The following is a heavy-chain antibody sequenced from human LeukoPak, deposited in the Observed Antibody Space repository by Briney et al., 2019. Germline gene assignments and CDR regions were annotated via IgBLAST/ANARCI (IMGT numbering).Heavy chain of an antibody. CDR3: ARDKVVVVPAAIRSRWFDP. J-gene: IGHJ5*02. Sequence: ASVKVSCKASGYTFTSYGISWVRQAPGQGLEWMGWISAYNGNTNYAQKLQGRVTMTTDTSTSTAYMELRSLRSDDTAAYYCARDKVVVVPAAIRSRWFDPWGQGTLVIVSS. D-gene: IGHD2-2*01. V-gene: IGHV1-18*01. CDR1: GYTFTSYG. CDR2: ISAYNGNT.